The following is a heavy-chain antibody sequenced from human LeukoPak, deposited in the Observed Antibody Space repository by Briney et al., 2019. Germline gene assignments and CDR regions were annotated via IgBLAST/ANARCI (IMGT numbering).Heavy chain of an antibody. CDR1: GFTFRSYW. J-gene: IGHJ4*02. CDR3: ARVGYSGWNLEY. V-gene: IGHV3-7*01. CDR2: INQGGSVK. Sequence: GGSLRLSRAPSGFTFRSYWMSWVRQAPGKGLEWVANINQGGSVKYYVDSVKGRFTISRDDAKNSLYVQMNSLRDEDTAVYYCARVGYSGWNLEYWGQGTLVTVSS. D-gene: IGHD5-12*01.